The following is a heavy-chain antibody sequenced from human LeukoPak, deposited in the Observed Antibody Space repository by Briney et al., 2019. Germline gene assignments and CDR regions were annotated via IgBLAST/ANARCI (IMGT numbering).Heavy chain of an antibody. Sequence: GGSLRLSCAASGFTFSSYAMSWVRQAPGKGLEWVSAISGSGGSTYYADSVKGRFTISRDNSKKKLYLQMNSLRAEDMAVYYCAKDKTHDFWSGAFFDYWGQGTLVTVSS. D-gene: IGHD3-3*01. CDR1: GFTFSSYA. CDR3: AKDKTHDFWSGAFFDY. J-gene: IGHJ4*02. V-gene: IGHV3-23*01. CDR2: ISGSGGST.